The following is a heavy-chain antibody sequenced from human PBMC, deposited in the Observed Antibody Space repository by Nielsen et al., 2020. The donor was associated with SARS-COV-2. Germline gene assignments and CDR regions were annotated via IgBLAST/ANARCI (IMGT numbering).Heavy chain of an antibody. CDR1: GGSISSGGYY. V-gene: IGHV4-31*03. D-gene: IGHD1-14*01. J-gene: IGHJ5*02. CDR2: IYYSGST. CDR3: ARYGVTVVTTGRWFDP. Sequence: SETLSFTCTVSGGSISSGGYYWSWIRQHPGKGLEWIGYIYYSGSTYYNPSLKSRVTISVDTSKNQFSLKLSSVTAADTAVYYCARYGVTVVTTGRWFDPWGQGTLVTVSS.